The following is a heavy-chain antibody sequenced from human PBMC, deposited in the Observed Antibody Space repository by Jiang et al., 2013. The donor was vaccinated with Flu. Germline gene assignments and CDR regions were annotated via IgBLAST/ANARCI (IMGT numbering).Heavy chain of an antibody. V-gene: IGHV4-59*01. CDR3: ARLAFYYDRSGFGEEGNAFDI. J-gene: IGHJ3*02. CDR1: GGSLSSYY. CDR2: IYSSGNT. Sequence: GSGLVKPSETLSLTCTVSGGSLSSYYWNWIRQSPGKGLEWIGYIYSSGNTKYYPSLKSRVSISVDTSKNQFSLRLSSVTAVDTAVYYCARLAFYYDRSGFGEEGNAFDIWGQGTMVTVSS. D-gene: IGHD3-22*01.